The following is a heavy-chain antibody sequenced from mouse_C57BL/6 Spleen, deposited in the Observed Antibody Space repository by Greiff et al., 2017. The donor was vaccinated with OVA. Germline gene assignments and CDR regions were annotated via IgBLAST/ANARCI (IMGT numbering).Heavy chain of an antibody. Sequence: EVKLVESGGGLVKPGGSLKLSCAASGFTFSSYAMSWVRQTPEKRLEWVATISDGGSYTYYPDNVKGRFTISRDNAKNNLYLQMSHLKSEDTAMYYCARDYGSSWGDAMDYWGQGTSVTVSS. D-gene: IGHD1-1*01. CDR1: GFTFSSYA. J-gene: IGHJ4*01. V-gene: IGHV5-4*01. CDR2: ISDGGSYT. CDR3: ARDYGSSWGDAMDY.